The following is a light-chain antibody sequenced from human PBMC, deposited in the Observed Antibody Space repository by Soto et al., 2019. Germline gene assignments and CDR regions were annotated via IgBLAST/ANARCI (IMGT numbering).Light chain of an antibody. Sequence: QPVLTQPPSASGTPGQRVTISCSGSSSNIGSNYACWYQQLPGTAPKLLISRNNQRPSGVPDRFSGSKSGTSASLAISGLRSEDGADYYCAAWDDSLSGWVFGGGTKLTVL. CDR3: AAWDDSLSGWV. CDR2: RNN. CDR1: SSNIGSNY. V-gene: IGLV1-47*01. J-gene: IGLJ3*02.